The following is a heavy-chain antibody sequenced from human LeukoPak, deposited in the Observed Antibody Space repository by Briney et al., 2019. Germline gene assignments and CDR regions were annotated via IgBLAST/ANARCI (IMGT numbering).Heavy chain of an antibody. Sequence: GGSLRLSCAASGFTFSSYAMHWVRQAPGKGLEWVAVISYDGSNKYYADSVKGRFTISRDNAKNSIYLQMNSLRVEDTAVYYCAKDIVGGGDDYWGQGTLVIVSS. J-gene: IGHJ4*02. D-gene: IGHD2-21*02. CDR3: AKDIVGGGDDY. CDR2: ISYDGSNK. CDR1: GFTFSSYA. V-gene: IGHV3-30*04.